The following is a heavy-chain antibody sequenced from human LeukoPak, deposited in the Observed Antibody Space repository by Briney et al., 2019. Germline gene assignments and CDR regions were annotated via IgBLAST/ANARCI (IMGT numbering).Heavy chain of an antibody. J-gene: IGHJ6*04. D-gene: IGHD3-10*01. Sequence: ASVKVSCKASGYTFTGYYMHWVRQAPGQGLEWMGWINPNSGGTNYAQKFQGWVTMTRDTPISTAYMELSRLRSDDTAVYYCARAEITMVRGVTPFGMDVWGKGTTFTVSS. V-gene: IGHV1-2*04. CDR3: ARAEITMVRGVTPFGMDV. CDR1: GYTFTGYY. CDR2: INPNSGGT.